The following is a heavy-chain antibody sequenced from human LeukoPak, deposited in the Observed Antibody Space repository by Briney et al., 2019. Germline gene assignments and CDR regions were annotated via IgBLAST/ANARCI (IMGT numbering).Heavy chain of an antibody. D-gene: IGHD4-17*01. CDR3: ARVDMTTDAFDI. J-gene: IGHJ3*02. Sequence: ASVKVSCKASGYTFTSYGISWVRQAPGQGLEWMGWISAYNGNTNYAQKLQGRVTMTTDTSTSTAYMELRSLRSDDTAVYYCARVDMTTDAFDIWGQGAMVTVSS. V-gene: IGHV1-18*01. CDR2: ISAYNGNT. CDR1: GYTFTSYG.